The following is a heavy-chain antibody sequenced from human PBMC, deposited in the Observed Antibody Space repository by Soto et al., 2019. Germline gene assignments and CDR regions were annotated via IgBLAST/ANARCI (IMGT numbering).Heavy chain of an antibody. CDR3: WRNDGDDSTNF. CDR1: GYTFTSYG. D-gene: IGHD3-22*01. V-gene: IGHV1-18*04. J-gene: IGHJ4*02. CDR2: IATHDGST. Sequence: QVQLVQSAPEVKRPGASVKVSCRASGYTFTSYGLNWVRRASGQGLEWMGRIATHDGSTVSAQSLQGRLILSRDSFMNTAYMEWGGLTSDDAGLYYCWRNDGDDSTNFWGQGTLVTVSS.